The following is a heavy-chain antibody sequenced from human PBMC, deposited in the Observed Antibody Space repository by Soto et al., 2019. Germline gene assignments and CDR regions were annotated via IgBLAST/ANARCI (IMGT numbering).Heavy chain of an antibody. J-gene: IGHJ4*02. D-gene: IGHD2-2*01. CDR2: ISDNGGST. CDR3: AKGLVPAAKTSLNDY. Sequence: PVGSLRLSCAASGFTFSNYAMTWVRQAPGKGLEWVSTISDNGGSTFYADSVKGRFTISRDNSRKTLYLQMNSLRAEDTAVYYCAKGLVPAAKTSLNDYWGQGTLVTVSS. CDR1: GFTFSNYA. V-gene: IGHV3-23*01.